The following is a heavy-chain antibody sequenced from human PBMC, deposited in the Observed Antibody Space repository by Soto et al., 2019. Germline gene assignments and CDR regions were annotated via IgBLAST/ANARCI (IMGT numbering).Heavy chain of an antibody. CDR1: GGSVNSGGHY. Sequence: SETLSLTCSVSGGSVNSGGHYWTWIRQPPGKPLEWIGYIYYTGTTNYNPSLKSRVTISLDTSENQFSLKLSSVTAADTAVYYCARDGPYGGSYLGYGLEVWGQGAAVTVSS. J-gene: IGHJ6*02. V-gene: IGHV4-61*08. D-gene: IGHD1-26*01. CDR3: ARDGPYGGSYLGYGLEV. CDR2: IYYTGTT.